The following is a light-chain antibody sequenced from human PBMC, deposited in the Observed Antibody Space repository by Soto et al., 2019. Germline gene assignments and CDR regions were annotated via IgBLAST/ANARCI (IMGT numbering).Light chain of an antibody. CDR1: SSDVSGYNY. V-gene: IGLV2-14*01. CDR3: SSYTSSSTLQ. J-gene: IGLJ2*01. CDR2: DVS. Sequence: QSVLTQPASVSGSPGQSITISCTGTSSDVSGYNYVSWYQQHPGKAPKLMIYDVSNRPSGVSNRFSGSKSGNTASLTISGLQAEQEADYYCSSYTSSSTLQFVRGIKLTVL.